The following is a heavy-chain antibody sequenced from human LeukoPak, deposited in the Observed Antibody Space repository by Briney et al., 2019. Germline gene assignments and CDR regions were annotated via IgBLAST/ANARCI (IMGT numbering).Heavy chain of an antibody. CDR3: ARDKRDRSFDY. J-gene: IGHJ4*02. CDR2: ISSSSSYI. CDR1: GFTFSTYW. V-gene: IGHV3-21*01. Sequence: PGGSLRLSCAVSGFTFSTYWMHWVRQAPGKGLEWVSSISSSSSYIYYADSVKGRFTISRDNAKNSLYLQMNSLRAEDTAVYYCARDKRDRSFDYWGQGTLVTVSS. D-gene: IGHD6-25*01.